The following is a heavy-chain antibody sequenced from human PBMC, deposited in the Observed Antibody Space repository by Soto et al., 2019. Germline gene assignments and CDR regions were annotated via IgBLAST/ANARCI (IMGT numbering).Heavy chain of an antibody. CDR1: GGSISSGDYY. CDR2: IYYSGST. D-gene: IGHD2-15*01. CDR3: SREPSDTVPTRGWFDS. J-gene: IGHJ5*01. Sequence: SETLSLTCTVSGGSISSGDYYWGWIRQPPGRGLEWIGYIYYSGSTYYNASLKSRVTISVDTSKNQFSLKLSSVTAADTAVYYCSREPSDTVPTRGWFDSWGQGTLVTVSS. V-gene: IGHV4-30-4*01.